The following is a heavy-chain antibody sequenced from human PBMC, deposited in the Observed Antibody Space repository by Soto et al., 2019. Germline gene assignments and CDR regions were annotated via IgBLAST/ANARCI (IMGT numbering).Heavy chain of an antibody. J-gene: IGHJ6*02. CDR3: ARDKGGEWYYYYGMDV. D-gene: IGHD4-17*01. V-gene: IGHV3-33*01. CDR1: GFTFSSYG. Sequence: QVQLVESGGGVVQPGRSLRLSCAASGFTFSSYGMHWVRQAPGKGLEWVAVIWYDGSNKYYADSVKGRFTISRDNSKNTRYLQMNSLRAEDTAVYYCARDKGGEWYYYYGMDVWGQGTTVTVSS. CDR2: IWYDGSNK.